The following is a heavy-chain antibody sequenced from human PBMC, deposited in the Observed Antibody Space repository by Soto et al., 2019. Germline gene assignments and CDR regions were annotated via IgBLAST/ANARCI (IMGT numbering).Heavy chain of an antibody. V-gene: IGHV3-7*01. J-gene: IGHJ4*02. CDR2: INRDGSDK. Sequence: EVQVVESGGGLVQPGGSLRLSCAASGLTFSNYWMSWVRQTPGKGLEWVANINRDGSDKSYVDSVRGRFTISRDNARNSLYLQMNSLSAEYTAVYYCAINQMWGQGTLVTVSS. CDR3: AINQM. CDR1: GLTFSNYW.